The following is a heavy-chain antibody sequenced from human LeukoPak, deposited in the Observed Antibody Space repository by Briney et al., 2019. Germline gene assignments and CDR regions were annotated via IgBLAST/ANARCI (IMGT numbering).Heavy chain of an antibody. CDR3: ARGHSSSWPPRPNWFDP. Sequence: SETLSLTCSVSGGSISSSSYYWGWIRQPPGKGLEWIGSIYYSGSTCYNPSLKSRVTISVDTSKNQFSLKLSSVTAADTAVYYCARGHSSSWPPRPNWFDPWSQGTLVTVSS. V-gene: IGHV4-39*01. CDR1: GGSISSSSYY. D-gene: IGHD6-13*01. CDR2: IYYSGST. J-gene: IGHJ5*02.